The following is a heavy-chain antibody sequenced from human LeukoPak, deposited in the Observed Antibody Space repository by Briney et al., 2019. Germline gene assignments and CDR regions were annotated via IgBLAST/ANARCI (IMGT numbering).Heavy chain of an antibody. V-gene: IGHV3-66*02. CDR2: IYSGGST. D-gene: IGHD3-10*01. J-gene: IGHJ3*02. Sequence: GASLRLYCAASGFPVSSNYMSWVRQAPGNGLEWVSVIYSGGSTYYADSVKGRFTISRDNSKNTLYLQMNSVRAEDTGVYYCAREYGSGSYGFGFGAFDMWGQGTMVSVS. CDR1: GFPVSSNY. CDR3: AREYGSGSYGFGFGAFDM.